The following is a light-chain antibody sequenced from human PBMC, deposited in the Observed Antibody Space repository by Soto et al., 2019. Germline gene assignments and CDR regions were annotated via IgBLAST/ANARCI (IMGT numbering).Light chain of an antibody. CDR1: SSNIGTNY. CDR3: ATWDDSLRGRV. Sequence: QSVLTQPPSASGTPGQRVTISCSGSSSNIGTNYVYWYQQVPGTAPKLLISSNNQRPSGVPDRFSGSKSGTSAALAIRGLRSEDDADYYCATWDDSLRGRVFGGGTKLTVL. CDR2: SNN. V-gene: IGLV1-47*02. J-gene: IGLJ3*02.